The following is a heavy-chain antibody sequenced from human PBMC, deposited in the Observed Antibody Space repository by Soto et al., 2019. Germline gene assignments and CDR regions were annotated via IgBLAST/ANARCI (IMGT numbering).Heavy chain of an antibody. CDR1: GGSFSGYY. D-gene: IGHD5-18*01. J-gene: IGHJ6*02. V-gene: IGHV4-34*01. CDR2: INHSGST. Sequence: SETLSLTCAVYGGSFSGYYWSWIRQPPGKGLGWIGEINHSGSTNYNPSLKSRVTISVDTSKNQFSLKLSSVTAADTAVYYCARVVRGYSYGSTHYYYYGMDVWGQGTTVTVSS. CDR3: ARVVRGYSYGSTHYYYYGMDV.